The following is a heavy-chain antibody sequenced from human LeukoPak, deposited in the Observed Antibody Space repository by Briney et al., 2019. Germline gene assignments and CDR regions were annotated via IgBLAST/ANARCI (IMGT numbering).Heavy chain of an antibody. Sequence: PGGSLRLSCAASGFTFSSYWMHWVRQAPGKGLVWVSRINGDGSGTSYAASVKGRFTISRDNAKNTLYLQMNSLRVEDTAVYYCASGDAHAFDIWGQGTMATVSS. CDR3: ASGDAHAFDI. CDR2: INGDGSGT. CDR1: GFTFSSYW. V-gene: IGHV3-74*01. D-gene: IGHD3-10*01. J-gene: IGHJ3*02.